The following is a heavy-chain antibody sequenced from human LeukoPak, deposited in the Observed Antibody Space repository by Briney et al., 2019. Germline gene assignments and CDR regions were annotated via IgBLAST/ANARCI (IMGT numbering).Heavy chain of an antibody. CDR3: ARDRYSGYDYFDY. D-gene: IGHD5-12*01. V-gene: IGHV3-74*01. J-gene: IGHJ4*02. CDR2: INSDGSSI. Sequence: GGSLRLSCAASGFTFSSHWMHWVRQAPGKGLVWVSRINSDGSSISYADSVKGRFTISRDNAKNTLYLQMNSLRAEDTAVYYCARDRYSGYDYFDYWGQGTLVTVSS. CDR1: GFTFSSHW.